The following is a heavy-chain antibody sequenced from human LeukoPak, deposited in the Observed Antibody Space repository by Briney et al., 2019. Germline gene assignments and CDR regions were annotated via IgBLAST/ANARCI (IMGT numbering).Heavy chain of an antibody. CDR2: VNTVSSYK. J-gene: IGHJ4*02. D-gene: IGHD3-22*01. Sequence: PGGSLRLSCAASGFTFSDYSMNWVRQAPGKGLEWVATVNTVSSYKYYADSMRGRFTISRDNAKNSLFLQMNSLRAEDTAVYYCARLRRNSDRSDFFYYYDHWGQGTLVTVSS. CDR3: ARLRRNSDRSDFFYYYDH. CDR1: GFTFSDYS. V-gene: IGHV3-21*01.